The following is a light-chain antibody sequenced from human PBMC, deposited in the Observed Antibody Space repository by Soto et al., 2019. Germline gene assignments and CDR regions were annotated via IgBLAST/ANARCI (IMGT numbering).Light chain of an antibody. J-gene: IGKJ1*01. Sequence: EIVLTQSPGTLSLSPGESATLSCRASQSVSNNYLAWYQQKPGQAPRLLIYGASNRATGIPGRFSGSGSGTDFTLTISRLEPEDFAVYYCQQYGSSGTFGQGTKVEIK. CDR1: QSVSNNY. CDR3: QQYGSSGT. CDR2: GAS. V-gene: IGKV3-20*01.